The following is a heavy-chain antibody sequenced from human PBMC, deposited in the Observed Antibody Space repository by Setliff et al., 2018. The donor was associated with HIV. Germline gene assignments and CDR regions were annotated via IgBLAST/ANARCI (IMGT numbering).Heavy chain of an antibody. V-gene: IGHV3-74*01. D-gene: IGHD2-2*02. CDR2: INSDGSSI. CDR3: ANIRLGS. Sequence: GGSLRLSCAASGFTFTTYWMHWVRQVPGKGLVWVSRINSDGSSIGYADSVKGRFTIARDNVNNAVYLKMNGLRAEDTAIYYCANIRLGSWGQGTLVTVS. CDR1: GFTFTTYW. J-gene: IGHJ5*02.